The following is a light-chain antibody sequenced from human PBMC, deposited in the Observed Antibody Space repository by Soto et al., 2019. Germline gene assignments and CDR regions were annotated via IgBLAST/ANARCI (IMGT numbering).Light chain of an antibody. V-gene: IGKV3D-15*01. Sequence: EIVMTQSPATLSVSPGERATLSCRASQSVSSDLAWYQQKPGQAPRLLIYGASTRATGIPARFSGSGSGTEFILTISSLQSEDFAVYFCQQDNKWPLTFGGGTKVEIK. CDR1: QSVSSD. J-gene: IGKJ4*01. CDR2: GAS. CDR3: QQDNKWPLT.